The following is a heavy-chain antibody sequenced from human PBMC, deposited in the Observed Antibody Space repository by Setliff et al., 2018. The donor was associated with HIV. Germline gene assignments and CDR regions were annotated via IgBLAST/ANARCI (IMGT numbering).Heavy chain of an antibody. Sequence: LSLTCTVSGGSVGSGSYYWSWIRQPPGKGLEYIGYIYYTWSTTYNPSLKSRVSMSIDTSKNQFSLRLTSVAAADTAVYYCARDPPGHGDSNDYWGQGTLVTVSS. J-gene: IGHJ4*02. CDR1: GGSVGSGSYY. D-gene: IGHD4-17*01. CDR2: IYYTWST. CDR3: ARDPPGHGDSNDY. V-gene: IGHV4-61*01.